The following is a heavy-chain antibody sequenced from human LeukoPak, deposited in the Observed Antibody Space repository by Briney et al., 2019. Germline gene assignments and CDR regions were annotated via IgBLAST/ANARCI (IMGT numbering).Heavy chain of an antibody. CDR1: GASISSSHW. V-gene: IGHV4-4*02. J-gene: IGHJ4*02. CDR2: IYHGGST. Sequence: SETLSLTCAVSGASISSSHWWSWVRQPPRKGLEWIGEIYHGGSTNCNPSLKSRVTILVDTSKNQFSPRVSSVTAADTAVYYCARGQYSGSCFDNWGQGSLVTVSS. CDR3: ARGQYSGSCFDN. D-gene: IGHD1-26*01.